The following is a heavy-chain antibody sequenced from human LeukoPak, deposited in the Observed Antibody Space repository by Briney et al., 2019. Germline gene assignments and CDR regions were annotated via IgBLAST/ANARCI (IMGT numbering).Heavy chain of an antibody. V-gene: IGHV3-23*01. D-gene: IGHD6-19*01. CDR3: AKSMTLQWRGFFDL. Sequence: GGSLRLSRAASGFTFSSYAMSWVRQAPGKGLEWVSAISGSGVTTYYADSVKGRFTISRDNSKNTLYLQMNSLRADDTAIYYCAKSMTLQWRGFFDLWGRGTHVTVSS. CDR2: ISGSGVTT. CDR1: GFTFSSYA. J-gene: IGHJ2*01.